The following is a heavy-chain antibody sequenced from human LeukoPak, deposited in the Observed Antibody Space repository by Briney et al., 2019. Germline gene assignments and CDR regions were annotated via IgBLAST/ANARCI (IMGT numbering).Heavy chain of an antibody. V-gene: IGHV3-23*01. CDR1: GFTFSNHG. CDR3: AKYSSSWYVTLTFDY. D-gene: IGHD6-13*01. CDR2: ISPRGDIT. J-gene: IGHJ4*02. Sequence: GGSLRLSCAASGFTFSNHGMNWVRQASGKGLEWVSGISPRGDITYYADSVKGRFTISRDNSKNMLYLELISLTAEDTAVYYCAKYSSSWYVTLTFDYWGQGTLVTVSS.